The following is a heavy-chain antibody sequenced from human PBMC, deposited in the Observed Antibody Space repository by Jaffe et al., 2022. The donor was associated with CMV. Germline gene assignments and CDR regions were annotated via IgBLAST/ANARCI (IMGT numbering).Heavy chain of an antibody. D-gene: IGHD3-3*01. CDR3: ASTYTHNRLWSGYSQLRPPAV. CDR1: GGTFSSYA. CDR2: IIPIFGTA. Sequence: QVQLVQSGAEVKKPGSSVKVSCKASGGTFSSYAISWVRQAPGQGLEWMGGIIPIFGTANYAQKFQGRVTITADESTSTAYMELSSLRSEDTAVYYCASTYTHNRLWSGYSQLRPPAVWGQGTLVTVSS. V-gene: IGHV1-69*01. J-gene: IGHJ4*02.